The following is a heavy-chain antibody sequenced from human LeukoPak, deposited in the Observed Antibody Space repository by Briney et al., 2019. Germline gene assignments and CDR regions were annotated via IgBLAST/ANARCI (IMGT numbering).Heavy chain of an antibody. Sequence: GASVKVSCKASGYTFTSYFMHWVRQAPGQGLDWMGIINPSGGSPSYGQKFQGRVTMTRDTSTSTVYMELSSLRSEDTAVYYCARDSADDGDYDYWGEGTLVTVSS. D-gene: IGHD4-17*01. CDR3: ARDSADDGDYDY. CDR2: INPSGGSP. CDR1: GYTFTSYF. J-gene: IGHJ4*02. V-gene: IGHV1-46*01.